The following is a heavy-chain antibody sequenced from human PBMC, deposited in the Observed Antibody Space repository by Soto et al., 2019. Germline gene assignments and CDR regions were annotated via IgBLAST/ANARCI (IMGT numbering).Heavy chain of an antibody. D-gene: IGHD3-22*01. CDR3: ARDKITMIVVVGYYFDY. V-gene: IGHV3-30-3*01. Sequence: GSLRLSCAASGFTFSSYAMHWVRQAPGKGLEWVAVISYDGSNKYYADSVKGRFTISRDNSKNTLYLQMNSLRAEDTAVYYCARDKITMIVVVGYYFDYWGQGTLVTVSS. CDR1: GFTFSSYA. CDR2: ISYDGSNK. J-gene: IGHJ4*02.